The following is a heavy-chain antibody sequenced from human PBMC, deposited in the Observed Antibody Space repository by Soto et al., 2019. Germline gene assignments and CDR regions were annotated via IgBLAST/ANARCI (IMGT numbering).Heavy chain of an antibody. CDR3: AREYLTGTTWFDD. CDR1: GGSISSGGYY. V-gene: IGHV4-31*03. J-gene: IGHJ4*02. Sequence: SETLSLTCTVSGGSISSGGYYWSWIRQHPGKGLEWIGYIYYSGSTYYNPSLKSRVTISVDTSKNQFSLKLSSVTAADTAVYYCAREYLTGTTWFDDWGQGTLVTVSA. D-gene: IGHD1-7*01. CDR2: IYYSGST.